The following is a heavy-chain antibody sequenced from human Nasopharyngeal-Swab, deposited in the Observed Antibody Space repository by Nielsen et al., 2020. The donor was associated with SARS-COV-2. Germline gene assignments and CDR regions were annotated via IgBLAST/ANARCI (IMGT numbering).Heavy chain of an antibody. J-gene: IGHJ5*02. CDR2: IYSSGTT. Sequence: GESLKISCTTSAFNVNMKYMSWVRQAPGKGLEWVSVIYSSGTTYYADSVKGRFTISRHSSKNTVYLQMNSLKPEDTAVYYCAVAAPNWFDPWGQGTLVTVSS. V-gene: IGHV3-53*04. D-gene: IGHD6-6*01. CDR1: AFNVNMKY. CDR3: AVAAPNWFDP.